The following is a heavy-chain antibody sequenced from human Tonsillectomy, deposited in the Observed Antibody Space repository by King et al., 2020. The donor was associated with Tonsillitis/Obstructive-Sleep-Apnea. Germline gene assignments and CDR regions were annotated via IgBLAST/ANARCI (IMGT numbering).Heavy chain of an antibody. D-gene: IGHD1-26*01. Sequence: QLVQSAAEVRKPGASGKVSCKPSNNTFTNYGISWVRQAPGQGLEWMGWITVHNGNTMYEQKFRGRVTMTTDTATSTAYMDLRSLRSDDTAVYYCRIVGAFESYYFDTWGQGTLVTVSS. J-gene: IGHJ4*02. V-gene: IGHV1-18*01. CDR2: ITVHNGNT. CDR1: NNTFTNYG. CDR3: RIVGAFESYYFDT.